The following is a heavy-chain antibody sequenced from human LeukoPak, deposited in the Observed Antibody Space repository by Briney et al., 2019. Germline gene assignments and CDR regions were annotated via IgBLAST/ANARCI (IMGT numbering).Heavy chain of an antibody. J-gene: IGHJ2*01. CDR3: AKGLPPSSTWAYGHFDL. Sequence: GGSLRLSCVASGFTFSSYVMNWVRQAPGKGLEWVSTISGSGGSIYYADSVKGRFTISRDNSKNTLNLQMNSLRADDTAVYYCAKGLPPSSTWAYGHFDLWGRGALVTVSS. V-gene: IGHV3-23*01. CDR2: ISGSGGSI. CDR1: GFTFSSYV. D-gene: IGHD6-13*01.